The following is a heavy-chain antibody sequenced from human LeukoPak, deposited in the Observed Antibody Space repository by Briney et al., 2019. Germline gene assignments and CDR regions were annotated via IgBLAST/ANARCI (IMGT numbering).Heavy chain of an antibody. V-gene: IGHV3-23*01. D-gene: IGHD3-16*02. J-gene: IGHJ4*02. CDR2: TSSSDAGT. Sequence: GGSLRLSCAASGFALSSYAMSWVRQAPGKGLEWVSATSSSDAGTYHAESVRGRFTISRDNSKNTLYLQMNSLRADDAAVYYCAKVIDDYSDYWGQGTLVTVSS. CDR3: AKVIDDYSDY. CDR1: GFALSSYA.